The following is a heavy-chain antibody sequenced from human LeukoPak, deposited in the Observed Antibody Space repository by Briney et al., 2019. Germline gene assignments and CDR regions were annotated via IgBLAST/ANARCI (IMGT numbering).Heavy chain of an antibody. Sequence: PGGSLRLSCAPSGLTFDDYAMQXXRQARGXXLXXVLGISWNSGSIGYADSVKGRFTISRENAKNSLYLQMNSLRAEDTALYYCAKDLAAADGCVDYWGQGTLVTVSS. V-gene: IGHV3-9*01. CDR2: ISWNSGSI. CDR1: GLTFDDYA. CDR3: AKDLAAADGCVDY. J-gene: IGHJ4*02. D-gene: IGHD6-13*01.